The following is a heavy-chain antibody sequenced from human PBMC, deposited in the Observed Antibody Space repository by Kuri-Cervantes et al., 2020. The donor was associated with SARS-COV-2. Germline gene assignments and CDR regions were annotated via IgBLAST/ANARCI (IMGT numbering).Heavy chain of an antibody. CDR2: ISWNSGSI. V-gene: IGHV3-9*01. D-gene: IGHD2-2*01. Sequence: GGSLRLSCAASGFTFDDYAMHWVRQAPGKGLEWVSGISWNSGSIGYAGSVKGRFTISRDNAKNSLYLQMNSLRAEDTALYYCAKSLGDIVVVPAGYYYYYGMDVWGQGTTVTVSS. CDR1: GFTFDDYA. J-gene: IGHJ6*02. CDR3: AKSLGDIVVVPAGYYYYYGMDV.